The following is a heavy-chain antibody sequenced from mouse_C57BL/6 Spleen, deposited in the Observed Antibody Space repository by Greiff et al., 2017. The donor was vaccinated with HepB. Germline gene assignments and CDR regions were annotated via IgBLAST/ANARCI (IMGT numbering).Heavy chain of an antibody. D-gene: IGHD1-1*01. CDR3: ARGGLRSYYFDY. J-gene: IGHJ2*01. Sequence: EVQLQQSGPELVKPGASVKISCKASGYSFTGYYMNWVKQSPEKSLEWIGEINPSTGGTTYNQKFKAKATLTVDKSSSTSYMQLKSLTSEDSAVYYCARGGLRSYYFDYWGQGTTLTVSS. CDR2: INPSTGGT. CDR1: GYSFTGYY. V-gene: IGHV1-42*01.